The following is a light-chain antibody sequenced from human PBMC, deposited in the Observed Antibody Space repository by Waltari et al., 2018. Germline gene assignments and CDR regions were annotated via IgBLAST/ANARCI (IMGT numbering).Light chain of an antibody. CDR1: QNIKNY. CDR2: AAS. Sequence: DIQTTQSPSSLSASVGDRVTITCRASQNIKNYLNWYQHKPGKAPKLLIYAASSLQSGVPSRFSGSGSGTDFTLTISSLQPEDVATYYCQQSYSDPPNTFGHGTRLEIK. V-gene: IGKV1-39*01. J-gene: IGKJ5*01. CDR3: QQSYSDPPNT.